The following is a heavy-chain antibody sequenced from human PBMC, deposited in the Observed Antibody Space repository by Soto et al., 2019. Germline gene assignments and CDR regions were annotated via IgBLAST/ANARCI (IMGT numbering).Heavy chain of an antibody. D-gene: IGHD6-13*01. CDR2: ISYDGSNK. CDR1: EFTFSNYG. CDR3: AKDVSQYSSSWAWYFDY. Sequence: QVQLVESGGGVVKPGRSLRLSCAVSEFTFSNYGMHWVRQAPGKGREWVSVISYDGSNKYYADSVKGRFTISRDNSKNTLYLQMNSLRAEDTAVYYCAKDVSQYSSSWAWYFDYWGQGTLVTVSS. V-gene: IGHV3-30*18. J-gene: IGHJ4*02.